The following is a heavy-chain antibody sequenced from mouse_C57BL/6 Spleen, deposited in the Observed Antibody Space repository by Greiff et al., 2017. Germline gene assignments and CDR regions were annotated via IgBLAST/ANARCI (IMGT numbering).Heavy chain of an antibody. CDR3: ARLTATMGYAMDY. V-gene: IGHV3-6*01. Sequence: EVQLVESGPGLVKPSQSLSLTCSVTGYSITSGYYWNWIRQFPGNKLEWMGYISYDGSNNYNPSLKNRTSITRDTSKNQFFLKVMSVTTEDTSTYYCARLTATMGYAMDYWGQGTSVTVSS. CDR1: GYSITSGYY. J-gene: IGHJ4*01. D-gene: IGHD4-1*01. CDR2: ISYDGSN.